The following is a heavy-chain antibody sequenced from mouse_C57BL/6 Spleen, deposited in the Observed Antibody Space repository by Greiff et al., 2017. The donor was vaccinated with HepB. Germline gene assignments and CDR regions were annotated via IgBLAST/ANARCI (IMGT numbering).Heavy chain of an antibody. CDR2: IYPGDGDT. J-gene: IGHJ2*01. CDR1: GYAFSSYW. Sequence: QVQLQQSGAELVKPGASVKISCKASGYAFSSYWMNWVKQRPGKGLEWIGQIYPGDGDTNYNGKFKGKATLTADKSSSTAYMKLSSLTSEDSAVYFCARKRAYYSNYYFDYWGQGTTLTVSS. CDR3: ARKRAYYSNYYFDY. V-gene: IGHV1-80*01. D-gene: IGHD2-5*01.